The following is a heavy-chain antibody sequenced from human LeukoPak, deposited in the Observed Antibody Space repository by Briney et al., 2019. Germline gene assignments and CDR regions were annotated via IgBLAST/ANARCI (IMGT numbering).Heavy chain of an antibody. V-gene: IGHV4-59*08. D-gene: IGHD5-18*01. CDR1: GGSISSYY. CDR3: ARHTYSYGLDAFDI. Sequence: SETLSLTCTVSGGSISSYYWSWIRQPPGKGLEWIGYIYYSGSTNYNPSLKSRVTISVDTSKNQFSLKLSSVTAADTAVYYCARHTYSYGLDAFDIWGQGTMVTVSS. J-gene: IGHJ3*02. CDR2: IYYSGST.